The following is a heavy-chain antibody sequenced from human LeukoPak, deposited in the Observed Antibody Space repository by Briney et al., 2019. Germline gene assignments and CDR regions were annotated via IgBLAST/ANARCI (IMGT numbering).Heavy chain of an antibody. J-gene: IGHJ3*02. CDR3: ARHRPPSYYYGSGSYSDAFDI. D-gene: IGHD3-10*01. V-gene: IGHV4-59*08. Sequence: SETLSLTRTVSGGSISSYYWSWIRQPPGKGLEWIGYIYYSGSTNYNPSLKSRVTISVDTSKNQFSLKLSSVTAADTAVYYCARHRPPSYYYGSGSYSDAFDIWGQGTMVTVSS. CDR1: GGSISSYY. CDR2: IYYSGST.